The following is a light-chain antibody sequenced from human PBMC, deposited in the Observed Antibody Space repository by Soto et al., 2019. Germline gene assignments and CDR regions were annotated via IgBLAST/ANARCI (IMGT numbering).Light chain of an antibody. J-gene: IGKJ3*01. CDR3: HHYVSSPFT. CDR2: GAS. V-gene: IGKV3-20*01. Sequence: EIVLTQSPGTLSLSPGERATLSCRASQSVSRDYLAWYQQKPGQAPRLLIYGASTRATGVPDRFSGSGSETDFTLTISRLEPEDFAVYYCHHYVSSPFTFGPGTKVDI. CDR1: QSVSRDY.